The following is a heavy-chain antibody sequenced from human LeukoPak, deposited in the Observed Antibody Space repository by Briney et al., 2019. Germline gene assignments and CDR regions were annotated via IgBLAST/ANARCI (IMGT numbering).Heavy chain of an antibody. Sequence: GGSLRLSCAASGFTFSSYWMSWVRQAPGKGLEWVANIKQDGSEEYYVDSVKGRFTISRDNAKNSLYLQMNSLRAEDTAVYYCARVGRFLEWLLSPASNWFDPWGQGTLVTVSS. CDR1: GFTFSSYW. CDR3: ARVGRFLEWLLSPASNWFDP. J-gene: IGHJ5*02. CDR2: IKQDGSEE. V-gene: IGHV3-7*01. D-gene: IGHD3-3*01.